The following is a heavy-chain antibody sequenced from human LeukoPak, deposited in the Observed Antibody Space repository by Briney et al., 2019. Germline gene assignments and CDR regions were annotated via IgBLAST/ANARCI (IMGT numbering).Heavy chain of an antibody. Sequence: GGSLRLSCAASGFTFSSYAMTWVRQAPGKGLEWVSAIGGSGDSTYYADSVKGRFTISRDNSKNTLYLQMNSLRPEDTAVYYCAKVEAMYYYGSGTPYSSYWGQGTLVTVSS. V-gene: IGHV3-23*01. CDR1: GFTFSSYA. D-gene: IGHD3-10*01. J-gene: IGHJ4*02. CDR2: IGGSGDST. CDR3: AKVEAMYYYGSGTPYSSY.